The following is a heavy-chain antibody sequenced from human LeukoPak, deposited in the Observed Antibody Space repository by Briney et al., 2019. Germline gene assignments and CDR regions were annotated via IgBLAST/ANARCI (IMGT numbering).Heavy chain of an antibody. Sequence: GRSLRLSCAASGFTFSSYGMHWVRQAPGKGLEGVAVIWYDGSNKYYADSVKGRFTISRDNSKNTLYLQMNSLRAEDTAVYYCAREMTTVTTAFDYWGQGTLVTVSS. J-gene: IGHJ4*02. CDR1: GFTFSSYG. CDR3: AREMTTVTTAFDY. D-gene: IGHD4-17*01. CDR2: IWYDGSNK. V-gene: IGHV3-33*01.